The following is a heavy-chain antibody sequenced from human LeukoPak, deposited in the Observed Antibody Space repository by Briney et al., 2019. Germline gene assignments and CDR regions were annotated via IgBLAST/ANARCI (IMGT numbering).Heavy chain of an antibody. CDR2: IYSGGST. CDR1: GFTVSSNY. Sequence: GRSLRLSCAASGFTVSSNYMSWVRQAPGKGLEWVSVIYSGGSTYYADSVKGRFTISRDNSKNTLYLQMNSLRAEDTAVYYCAREESIAALPVWGQGTLVTVSS. V-gene: IGHV3-53*01. D-gene: IGHD6-6*01. CDR3: AREESIAALPV. J-gene: IGHJ4*02.